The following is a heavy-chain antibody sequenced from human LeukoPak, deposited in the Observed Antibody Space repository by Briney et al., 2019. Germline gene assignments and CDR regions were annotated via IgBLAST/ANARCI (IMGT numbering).Heavy chain of an antibody. D-gene: IGHD1-26*01. CDR2: FSYNGIET. J-gene: IGHJ4*02. V-gene: IGHV3-30*18. Sequence: GGSLRLSCAASGFSFSSCGMHWVRQAPGKGLEWLAVFSYNGIETHYADSVRGRFTISRDNRKNTLHLQMDSLRAEDTAVYYCVKEQSYGYYRVADYWGQGTLVTVSS. CDR1: GFSFSSCG. CDR3: VKEQSYGYYRVADY.